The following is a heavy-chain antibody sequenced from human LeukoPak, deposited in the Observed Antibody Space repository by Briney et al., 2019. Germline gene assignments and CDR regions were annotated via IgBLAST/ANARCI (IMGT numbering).Heavy chain of an antibody. CDR2: ISAYNGNT. D-gene: IGHD4-17*01. V-gene: IGHV1-18*01. J-gene: IGHJ4*02. Sequence: ASVKVSCKASGYTFTSYGISWVRQAPGQGLEWMGWISAYNGNTNYAQKFQGRVTMTRDTSISTAYMELSRLRSDDTAVYYCARGAYGDYHRHFGYWGQGTLVTVSS. CDR3: ARGAYGDYHRHFGY. CDR1: GYTFTSYG.